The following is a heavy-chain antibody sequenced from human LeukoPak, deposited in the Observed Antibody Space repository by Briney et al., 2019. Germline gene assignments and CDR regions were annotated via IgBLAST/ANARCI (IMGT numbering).Heavy chain of an antibody. CDR3: TRDGGYSGFDFDY. CDR1: GFSFNLHS. D-gene: IGHD5-12*01. V-gene: IGHV3-21*01. J-gene: IGHJ4*02. CDR2: MTASGVT. Sequence: GGSLRLSCAASGFSFNLHSMNWVRQAPGKGLEWISYMTASGVTMYAESVYGRFTISRDNDKKSVYLQMISLRVEDTAVYFCTRDGGYSGFDFDYWGQGVLVTVSS.